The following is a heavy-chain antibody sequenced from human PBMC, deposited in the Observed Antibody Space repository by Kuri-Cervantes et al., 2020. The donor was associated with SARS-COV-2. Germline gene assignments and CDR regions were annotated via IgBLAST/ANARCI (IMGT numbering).Heavy chain of an antibody. D-gene: IGHD3-3*01. V-gene: IGHV1-69*13. J-gene: IGHJ1*01. CDR1: GGTFSSYA. CDR3: ASLITIFGVVRAEYFQH. Sequence: SVKVSCKDCGGTFSSYAISWVRQAPGQGLEWMGGIIPIFGTANYPQKFQGRVTITADESTSTAYMELSSLRSEDTAVYYCASLITIFGVVRAEYFQHWGQGTLVTVSS. CDR2: IIPIFGTA.